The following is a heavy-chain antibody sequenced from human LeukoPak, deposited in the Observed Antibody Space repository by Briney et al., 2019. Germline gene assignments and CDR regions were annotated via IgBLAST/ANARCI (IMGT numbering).Heavy chain of an antibody. D-gene: IGHD3-3*01. V-gene: IGHV1-46*01. CDR2: INPSGGST. J-gene: IGHJ5*02. CDR1: GYTFTSYY. CDR3: AREWREDWFDP. Sequence: ASVKVSCKASGYTFTSYYMHWVRQAPGQGLEWMGMINPSGGSTSYAQKFQGRVTMTRDMSTSTVYMELSSLRYEDTAVYYCAREWREDWFDPWGQGTLVTVSS.